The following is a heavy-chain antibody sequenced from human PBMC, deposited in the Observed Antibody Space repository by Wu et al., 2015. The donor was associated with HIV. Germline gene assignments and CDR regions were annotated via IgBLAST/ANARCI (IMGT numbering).Heavy chain of an antibody. Sequence: QVQLVQSGAEVKKPGASVKVSCKASRYTFTGYYIHWVRQAPGQGLEWMGWINPDGGGTNYAQKFQDRVTLTTDTATATAYMELRSLTSDDTAVYFCARDMPSIYDSSGHKSLDIWGQGTVVAVSS. V-gene: IGHV1-2*02. D-gene: IGHD3-22*01. CDR3: ARDMPSIYDSSGHKSLDI. J-gene: IGHJ3*02. CDR2: INPDGGGT. CDR1: RYTFTGYY.